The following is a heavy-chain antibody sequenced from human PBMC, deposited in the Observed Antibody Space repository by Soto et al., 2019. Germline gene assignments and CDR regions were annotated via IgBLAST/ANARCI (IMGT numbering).Heavy chain of an antibody. CDR3: AKENGYSSSWFEFDY. D-gene: IGHD6-13*01. J-gene: IGHJ4*02. CDR1: GFTFSSYA. CDR2: ISGSGGST. Sequence: GGSLRLSCAASGFTFSSYAMSWVRQAPGKGLEWVSAISGSGGSTYYADSVRGRFTISRDNSKNTLYLQMNSLRAEDTAVYYCAKENGYSSSWFEFDYWGQGTLVTVSS. V-gene: IGHV3-23*01.